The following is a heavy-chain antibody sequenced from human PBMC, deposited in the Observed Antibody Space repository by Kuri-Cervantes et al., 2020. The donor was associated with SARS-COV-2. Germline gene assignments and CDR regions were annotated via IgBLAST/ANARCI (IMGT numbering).Heavy chain of an antibody. CDR3: ARRGQIVVVPAADV. Sequence: GESLKISCAASGFTFSDYYMSWIRQAPGKGLEWVSYISSSGSTIYYADSVKGRFTISRDNAKNSLYLQMNSLRAEDTAVYYCARRGQIVVVPAADVWGKGTTVTVSS. V-gene: IGHV3-11*04. D-gene: IGHD2-2*01. J-gene: IGHJ6*04. CDR1: GFTFSDYY. CDR2: ISSSGSTI.